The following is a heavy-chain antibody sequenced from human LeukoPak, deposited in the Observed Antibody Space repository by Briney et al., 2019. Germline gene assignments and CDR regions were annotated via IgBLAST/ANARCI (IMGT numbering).Heavy chain of an antibody. CDR3: ARDFSWRQFDY. V-gene: IGHV3-23*01. J-gene: IGHJ4*02. CDR2: LTGSSGGT. Sequence: PGGSLRLSCAASGVTFSSNAMSWVRQAPGKGLEWVSALTGSSGGTSYADPVKGRFTISRDNAKNSLYLQMNSLRVEETDVYYCARDFSWRQFDYWGLGTLVTVSS. CDR1: GVTFSSNA.